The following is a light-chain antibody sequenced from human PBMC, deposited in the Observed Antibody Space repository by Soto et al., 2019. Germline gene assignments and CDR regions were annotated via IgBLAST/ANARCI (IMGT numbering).Light chain of an antibody. CDR1: QSVSSY. V-gene: IGKV3-11*01. J-gene: IGKJ4*01. Sequence: EIVLTQSPATLSLSPGERATLSCRASQSVSSYLAWYQQKPGQAPRLLIDDASNRATGIPARFSGSGSGPAATHTISSIDPEDFAVYYCQQRRNWPLTFGGGTTVEIK. CDR2: DAS. CDR3: QQRRNWPLT.